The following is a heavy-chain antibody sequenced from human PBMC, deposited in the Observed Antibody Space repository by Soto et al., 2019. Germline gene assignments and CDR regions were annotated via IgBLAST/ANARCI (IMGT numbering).Heavy chain of an antibody. D-gene: IGHD1-26*01. V-gene: IGHV4-31*03. CDR3: ARAFVGATN. J-gene: IGHJ4*02. CDR2: ISYSGST. Sequence: QVQLQESGPGLVKPSQTLSLTCTVSGGSLSGADDYWSWIRQHPGEGLEWIGYISYSGSTSYSPSLKSRLTISLDTSKNQFSLRLSSVTAAYTAIYFCARAFVGATNWGQGTLVTVSS. CDR1: GGSLSGADDY.